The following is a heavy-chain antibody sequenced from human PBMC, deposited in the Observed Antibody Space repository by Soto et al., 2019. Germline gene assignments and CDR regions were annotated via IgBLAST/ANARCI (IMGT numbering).Heavy chain of an antibody. CDR1: GGSISSYY. D-gene: IGHD3-22*01. CDR2: IYYSGST. V-gene: IGHV4-59*08. J-gene: IGHJ4*02. CDR3: ARWYYYDSSGPGSVFDY. Sequence: PSETLSLTCTVSGGSISSYYWSWIRQPPGKGLEWIGYIYYSGSTNYNPSLKSRVTISVDTSKNQFSLKLSSVTAADTAVYYCARWYYYDSSGPGSVFDYWGQGTLVTAPQ.